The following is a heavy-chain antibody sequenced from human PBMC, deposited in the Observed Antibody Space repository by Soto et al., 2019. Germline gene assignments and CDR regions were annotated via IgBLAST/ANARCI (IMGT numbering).Heavy chain of an antibody. CDR2: INPNSGGT. CDR3: AREPPTAKPEGVDF. V-gene: IGHV1-2*02. J-gene: IGHJ4*02. Sequence: ASVKVSCKASGYTFSDYYIHWVRQAPGQGLEWMGWINPNSGGTKYAPKFQGGVTMTRDTSITTAYMELSRLRPGDTAVYYCAREPPTAKPEGVDFWGQGTLVTVSS. CDR1: GYTFSDYY. D-gene: IGHD1-1*01.